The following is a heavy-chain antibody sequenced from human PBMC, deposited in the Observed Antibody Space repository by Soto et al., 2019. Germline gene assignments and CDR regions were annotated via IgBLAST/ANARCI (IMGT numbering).Heavy chain of an antibody. CDR1: GDSINSDKYY. CDR3: ARDSYSGYDYYYYYYMDV. CDR2: IYFRGNT. V-gene: IGHV4-39*02. D-gene: IGHD5-12*01. J-gene: IGHJ6*03. Sequence: SETLSLTCSVSGDSINSDKYYWGWIRQPPGKGLEWIGSIYFRGNTYYNPSLQTRVTISLDKSKSQFSLKLNSVTAADSAVYYCARDSYSGYDYYYYYYMDVWGKGTTVTVSS.